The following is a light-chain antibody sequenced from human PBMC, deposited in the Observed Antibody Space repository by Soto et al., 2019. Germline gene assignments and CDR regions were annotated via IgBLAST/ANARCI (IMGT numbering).Light chain of an antibody. Sequence: EIVMTQSPATLSVSPGERAALSCRASQSVRTNLAWYRQEPGQAPRLLIYAASTRATGVPPRFSGSGSGTDFTLTISRLEPEDFAVYYCQQYGSSPTFGQGTKVDIK. J-gene: IGKJ1*01. CDR3: QQYGSSPT. CDR2: AAS. V-gene: IGKV3-15*01. CDR1: QSVRTN.